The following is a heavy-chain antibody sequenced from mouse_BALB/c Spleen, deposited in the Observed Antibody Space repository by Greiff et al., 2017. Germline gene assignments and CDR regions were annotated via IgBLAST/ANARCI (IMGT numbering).Heavy chain of an antibody. CDR2: IYPGNVNT. Sequence: VQLQQSGPELVKPGASVRISCKASGYTFTSYYIHWVKQRPGQGLEWIGWIYPGNVNTKYNEKFKGKATLTADKSSSTAYMQLSSLTSEDSAVYFCARSLYGSSPPDYWGQGTTLTVSS. V-gene: IGHV1S56*01. D-gene: IGHD1-1*01. CDR1: GYTFTSYY. J-gene: IGHJ2*01. CDR3: ARSLYGSSPPDY.